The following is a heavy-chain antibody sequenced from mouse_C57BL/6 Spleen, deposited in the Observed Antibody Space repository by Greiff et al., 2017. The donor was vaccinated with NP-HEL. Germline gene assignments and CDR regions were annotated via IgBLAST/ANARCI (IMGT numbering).Heavy chain of an antibody. D-gene: IGHD3-2*02. CDR2: IYPRSGNT. V-gene: IGHV1-81*01. CDR1: GYTFTSYG. CDR3: ARWARDSSGPY. J-gene: IGHJ3*01. Sequence: QVHVKQSGAELARPGASVKLSCKASGYTFTSYGISWVKQRTGQGLEWIGEIYPRSGNTYYNEKFKGKATLTADKSSSTAYMELRSLTSEDSAVYFCARWARDSSGPYWGQGTLVTVSA.